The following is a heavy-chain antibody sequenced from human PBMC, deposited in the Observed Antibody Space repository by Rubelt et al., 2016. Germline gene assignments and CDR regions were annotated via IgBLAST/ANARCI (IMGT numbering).Heavy chain of an antibody. J-gene: IGHJ6*02. V-gene: IGHV4-39*07. CDR2: IYYSGST. D-gene: IGHD6-19*01. CDR3: ARRSGCYDYYAMDV. CDR1: GGSISSSSYY. Sequence: HLQLQESGPGLVKPSQTLSLTCTVSGGSISSSSYYWGWIRQPPGKGLEWIGSIYYSGSTYHNPSLKSRVTISLDMSKNQLCRRLSSVSAADTAGYYCARRSGCYDYYAMDVWGQGTTVTVSS.